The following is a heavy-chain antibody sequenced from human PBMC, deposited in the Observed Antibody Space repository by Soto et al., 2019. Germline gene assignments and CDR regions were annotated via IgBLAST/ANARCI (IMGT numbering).Heavy chain of an antibody. D-gene: IGHD6-6*01. J-gene: IGHJ6*03. V-gene: IGHV3-64*01. CDR1: GFTLSGYA. CDR2: IGSNGVGT. CDR3: ARRARPDFYYMDV. Sequence: ESGGGLAQPGGSLRLSCAASGFTLSGYAMDWVRQAPGKGLEYVSGIGSNGVGTYYANSVQGRFTISRDNSKNTVYLQMGSLRPEDMAVYYCARRARPDFYYMDVWGKGTTVTVSS.